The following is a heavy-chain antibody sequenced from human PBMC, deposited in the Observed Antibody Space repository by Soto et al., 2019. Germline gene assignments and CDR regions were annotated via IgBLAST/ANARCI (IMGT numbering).Heavy chain of an antibody. CDR1: GGSFSSHDFF. CDR2: IFYTGKN. J-gene: IGHJ6*02. Sequence: KPSETLSLTYGVSGGSFSSHDFFWNWLLQSPGKGLEWVGSIFYTGKNYSNPSLKSRLSISVDTAKNQFSMKLSSVTAADTAVYFCAREIAARGGRDYYYWGMNVWGLGTTVTAP. CDR3: AREIAARGGRDYYYWGMNV. D-gene: IGHD6-6*01. V-gene: IGHV4-30-4*01.